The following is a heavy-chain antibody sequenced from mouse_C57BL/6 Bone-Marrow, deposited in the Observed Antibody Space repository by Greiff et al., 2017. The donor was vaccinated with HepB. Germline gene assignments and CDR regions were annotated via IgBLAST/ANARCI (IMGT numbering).Heavy chain of an antibody. J-gene: IGHJ3*01. Sequence: VQLQQSGAELARPGASVKLSCKASGYTFTSYGISWVKQRTGQGLEWIGEIYPRSGNTYYNEKFKGKATLTADKSSSTAYMELRSLTSEDSAVYFCARWGFVYDGYDGSVAYWGQGTLVTDSA. CDR2: IYPRSGNT. D-gene: IGHD2-2*01. V-gene: IGHV1-81*01. CDR1: GYTFTSYG. CDR3: ARWGFVYDGYDGSVAY.